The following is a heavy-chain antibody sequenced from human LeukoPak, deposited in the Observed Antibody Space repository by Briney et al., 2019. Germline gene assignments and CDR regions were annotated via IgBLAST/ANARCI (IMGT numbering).Heavy chain of an antibody. CDR1: GFTFSSYS. J-gene: IGHJ4*02. CDR3: ARVRWYSSSYIDY. D-gene: IGHD6-13*01. Sequence: KPGGSLRLSCAASGFTFSSYSMNWVRQAPGKGLEWVSSISSSSSYIYYADSVKGRFTISRDNAKNSLYLQMNSLRAEDTPVYYCARVRWYSSSYIDYWGQGTLVTVSS. V-gene: IGHV3-21*01. CDR2: ISSSSSYI.